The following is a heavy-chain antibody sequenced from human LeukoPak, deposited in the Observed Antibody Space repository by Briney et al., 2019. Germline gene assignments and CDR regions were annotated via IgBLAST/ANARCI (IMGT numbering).Heavy chain of an antibody. Sequence: GGSLRLSCAASGFTFSDYAMHWVRQATGKGLEWVAVISKDGSDKYYPGSVRGRFTISRDNSKNTIYLQMDSLRAEDTAIYYCARDYWWNYDYWGQGTLVTVSS. V-gene: IGHV3-30-3*01. CDR2: ISKDGSDK. D-gene: IGHD1-7*01. CDR1: GFTFSDYA. J-gene: IGHJ4*02. CDR3: ARDYWWNYDY.